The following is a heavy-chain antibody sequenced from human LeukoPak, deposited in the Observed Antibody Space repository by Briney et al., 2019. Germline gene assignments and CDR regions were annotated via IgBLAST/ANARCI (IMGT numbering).Heavy chain of an antibody. CDR2: INSDGSST. D-gene: IGHD5-12*01. CDR3: ARLKSQWLRLGSGFDY. Sequence: GGSLRLSCAASGFTFSSYWMHWVRQAPGKGLVWVSRINSDGSSTSYADSVKGRFTISRDNAENTLYLQMNSLRAEDTAVYYCARLKSQWLRLGSGFDYWGQGTLVTVSS. J-gene: IGHJ4*02. V-gene: IGHV3-74*01. CDR1: GFTFSSYW.